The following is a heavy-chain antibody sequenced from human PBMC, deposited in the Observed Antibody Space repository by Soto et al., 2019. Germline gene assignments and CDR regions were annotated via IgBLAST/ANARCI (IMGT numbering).Heavy chain of an antibody. CDR3: WSLDLGWYIENDY. CDR2: IIPILGIA. D-gene: IGHD6-19*01. J-gene: IGHJ4*02. CDR1: GGTFSSYT. Sequence: QVQLVQSGAEVKKPGSSVKVSCKASGGTFSSYTISWVRQAPGQGLEWMGRIIPILGIANYAQKFQGRVTITADKSTSTAYMELSSLRSEDTAVYYCWSLDLGWYIENDYWGQGTLVTVSS. V-gene: IGHV1-69*02.